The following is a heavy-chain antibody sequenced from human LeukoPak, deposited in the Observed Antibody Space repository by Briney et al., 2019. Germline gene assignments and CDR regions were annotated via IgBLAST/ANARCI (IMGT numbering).Heavy chain of an antibody. V-gene: IGHV4-34*01. J-gene: IGHJ4*02. D-gene: IGHD5-18*01. Sequence: SETLSLTCAVYGGSFSGYCWSWIRQPPGKGLEWIGEINHSGSTNYNPSLKSRVTISVDTSKNQFSLKLSSVTAADTAVYYCARTVDTAITYYFDYWGQGTLVTVSS. CDR1: GGSFSGYC. CDR2: INHSGST. CDR3: ARTVDTAITYYFDY.